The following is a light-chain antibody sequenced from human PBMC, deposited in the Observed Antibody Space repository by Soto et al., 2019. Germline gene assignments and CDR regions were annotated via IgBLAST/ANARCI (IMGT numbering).Light chain of an antibody. J-gene: IGLJ2*01. V-gene: IGLV3-21*04. CDR1: NIGDKS. CDR3: QVWDSSSDHVV. CDR2: YDR. Sequence: SYELTQPPSVSVAPAKTATITCGGNNIGDKSVHWYQQKPGQAPVLVIYYDRVRPSGIPERFSGSNSGNTATLTISRVEAGDEADYYCQVWDSSSDHVVFGGGTKLTVL.